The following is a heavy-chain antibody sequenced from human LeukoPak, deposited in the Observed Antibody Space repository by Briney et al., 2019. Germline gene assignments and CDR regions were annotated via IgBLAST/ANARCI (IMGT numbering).Heavy chain of an antibody. CDR3: ASAALVNTNWYYFDY. V-gene: IGHV1-8*01. CDR1: GYTFISYD. D-gene: IGHD1-1*01. J-gene: IGHJ4*02. Sequence: ASVKVSCKASGYTFISYDINWVRQATGQGLEWMGWMNPNSGNTGYAQKFQGRVTMTRNTSISTAYMELSSLRSGDTAVYYCASAALVNTNWYYFDYWGQGTLVTVSS. CDR2: MNPNSGNT.